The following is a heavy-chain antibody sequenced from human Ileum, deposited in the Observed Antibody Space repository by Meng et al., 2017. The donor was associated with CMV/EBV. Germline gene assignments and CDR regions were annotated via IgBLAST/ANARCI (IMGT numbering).Heavy chain of an antibody. CDR3: ARKQWEPDY. V-gene: IGHV1-18*01. CDR2: VSSYTDNT. Sequence: ASVKVSCETSGYDFSDYGISWVRQAPGQGLEWIGWVSSYTDNTKYAPKFQGRVTMTADACTTTAHLELRSLKSDDTDVYYCARKQWEPDYWGQGTLVTVSS. CDR1: GYDFSDYG. D-gene: IGHD1-26*01. J-gene: IGHJ4*02.